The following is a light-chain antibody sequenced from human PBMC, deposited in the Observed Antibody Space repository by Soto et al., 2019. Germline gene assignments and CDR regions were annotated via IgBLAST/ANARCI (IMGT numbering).Light chain of an antibody. V-gene: IGKV4-1*01. CDR3: QQYYSTPKT. CDR1: QSVLYSSNNKNY. J-gene: IGKJ1*01. CDR2: WAS. Sequence: DIVMTQSPDSLAVSLGERATINCKSSQSVLYSSNNKNYLAWYQQKPGQPPKLLIYWASTRESGVPDRLSGSGSGTDFPLTIRSLQAEDVAVYYCQQYYSTPKTVGQGTKVEI.